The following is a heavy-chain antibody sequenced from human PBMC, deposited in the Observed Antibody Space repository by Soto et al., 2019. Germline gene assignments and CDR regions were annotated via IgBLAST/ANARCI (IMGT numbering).Heavy chain of an antibody. J-gene: IGHJ6*02. V-gene: IGHV1-3*01. CDR2: INAGNGNT. D-gene: IGHD5-12*01. CDR3: AREWLQPYYYYGMDV. CDR1: GYTFTSYA. Sequence: ASVKVSCKASGYTFTSYAMHWVRQAPGQRLEWMGWINAGNGNTKYSQKFQGRVTITRDTSASTAYMELSSLRSEDTAVYYCAREWLQPYYYYGMDVWGQGTTVTVSS.